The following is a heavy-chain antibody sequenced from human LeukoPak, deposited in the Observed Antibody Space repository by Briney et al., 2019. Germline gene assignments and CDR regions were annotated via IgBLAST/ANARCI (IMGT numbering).Heavy chain of an antibody. Sequence: ASVKVSCKASGYSFTSHYMHWVRQAPGQGLEWMGWINPNTGGTKYAQRFQDRVTMTRGTSISTAYMEVSRLRYDDTAVYYCARPLRVTMIRGAAFRASSDFDPWGQGTLVTVSS. CDR3: ARPLRVTMIRGAAFRASSDFDP. CDR2: INPNTGGT. J-gene: IGHJ5*02. CDR1: GYSFTSHY. V-gene: IGHV1-2*02. D-gene: IGHD3-10*01.